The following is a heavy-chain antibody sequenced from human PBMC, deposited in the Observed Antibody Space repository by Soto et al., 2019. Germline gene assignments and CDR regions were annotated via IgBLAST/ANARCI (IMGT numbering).Heavy chain of an antibody. CDR1: GFTFSDYY. D-gene: IGHD3-10*01. Sequence: QVQLVESGGGLVKPGGSLRLYCAASGFTFSDYYMSWIRQDPGKGLEWVSYISSRGTTIYHADSVKGRFTISRDDAKNSLYLQMNSLRAEDTAVYYCARDPLHYGSGFDYWGQGTLVTVSS. CDR3: ARDPLHYGSGFDY. J-gene: IGHJ4*02. CDR2: ISSRGTTI. V-gene: IGHV3-11*01.